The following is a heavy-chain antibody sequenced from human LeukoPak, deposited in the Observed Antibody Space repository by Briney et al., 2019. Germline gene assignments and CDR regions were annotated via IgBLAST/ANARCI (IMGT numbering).Heavy chain of an antibody. J-gene: IGHJ3*02. D-gene: IGHD6-13*01. CDR1: GFTFSFYG. Sequence: PGGSLRLSCAASGFTFSFYGMHWVRQAPGKGLKWVAVIWSHGNEKYYADSVEGRFTVSRDNSKNTLYLQMNSPRDEDTAVYYCARWGISAAHDAFDMWGQGTMVTVSS. CDR2: IWSHGNEK. V-gene: IGHV3-33*01. CDR3: ARWGISAAHDAFDM.